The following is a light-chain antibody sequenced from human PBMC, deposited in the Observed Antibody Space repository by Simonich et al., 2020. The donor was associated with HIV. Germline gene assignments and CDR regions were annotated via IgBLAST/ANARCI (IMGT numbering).Light chain of an antibody. CDR1: RSDVRNYDY. J-gene: IGLJ3*02. Sequence: ALTQSASVSGSPEQSITISCTGTRSDVRNYDYVYWYQQHPGKAPKLMIYDGSNRPSGVSNRFSGSKSDNTAFLTISGLQAEDEAYYYCSSYTSSSTRGVFGGGTKLTVL. CDR2: DGS. V-gene: IGLV2-14*03. CDR3: SSYTSSSTRGV.